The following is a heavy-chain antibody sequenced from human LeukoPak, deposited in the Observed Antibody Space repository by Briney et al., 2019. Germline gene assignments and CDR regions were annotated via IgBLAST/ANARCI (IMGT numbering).Heavy chain of an antibody. CDR3: AKFYSNYDY. CDR1: GFTFSSYA. V-gene: IGHV3-23*01. Sequence: GGSLRLSCAASGFTFSSYAMTWVRQAPGKGLEWVSAFSGSGGSTYYADSVKGRFTISRDNPKNALYLQMNSLRAEDTAVYYCAKFYSNYDYWGQGTLVTVSS. CDR2: FSGSGGST. J-gene: IGHJ4*02. D-gene: IGHD4-11*01.